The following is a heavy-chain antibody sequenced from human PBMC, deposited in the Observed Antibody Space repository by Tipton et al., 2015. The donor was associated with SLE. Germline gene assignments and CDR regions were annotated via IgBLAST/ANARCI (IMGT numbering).Heavy chain of an antibody. CDR2: IYYSGST. V-gene: IGHV4-39*07. CDR3: TRVVGDLYYYYYMDV. Sequence: LRLSCAASGFTFNSYEMNWVRQAPGKGLEWIGSIYYSGSTYYNPSLKSRVTISVDTSKNQFSLKLSSVTAADTAVYFCTRVVGDLYYYYYMDVWGKGTTVTVSS. J-gene: IGHJ6*03. D-gene: IGHD1-26*01. CDR1: GFTFNSYE.